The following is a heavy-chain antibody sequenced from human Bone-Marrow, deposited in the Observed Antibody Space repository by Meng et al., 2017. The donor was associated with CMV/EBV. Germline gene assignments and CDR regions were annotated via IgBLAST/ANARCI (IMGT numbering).Heavy chain of an antibody. CDR2: TYYRSKWYN. Sequence: SQTLSLTCAISGDSVSSNSAAWNWIRQSPSRGLEWLGRTYYRSKWYNDYAVSVKSRITINPDTSKNQFSLQLNSVTPEGTAVYYCARGPDYYDRNYYYGMDVWGQGTTVTVSS. CDR1: GDSVSSNSAA. CDR3: ARGPDYYDRNYYYGMDV. V-gene: IGHV6-1*01. D-gene: IGHD3-22*01. J-gene: IGHJ6*02.